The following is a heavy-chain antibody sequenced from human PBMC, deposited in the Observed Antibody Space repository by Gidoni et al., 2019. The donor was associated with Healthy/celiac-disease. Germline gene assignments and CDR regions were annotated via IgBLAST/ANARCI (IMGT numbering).Heavy chain of an antibody. Sequence: QVQLVESGGGVVQPGMSLRLSCAASGFTFSSYGMHWVRQAPGKGLEWVAVISYDGSNKYYADSVKGRFTISRDNSKNTLYLQMNSLRAEDTAVYYCANSLRTGTTYYWGQGTLVTVSS. V-gene: IGHV3-30*18. J-gene: IGHJ4*02. CDR2: ISYDGSNK. D-gene: IGHD1-7*01. CDR1: GFTFSSYG. CDR3: ANSLRTGTTYY.